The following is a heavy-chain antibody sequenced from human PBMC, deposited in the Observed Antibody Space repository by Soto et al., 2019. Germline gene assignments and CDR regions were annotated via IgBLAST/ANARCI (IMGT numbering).Heavy chain of an antibody. CDR3: ARGPYSSGWYVTDY. D-gene: IGHD6-19*01. CDR2: MNPNSGNT. V-gene: IGHV1-8*01. CDR1: GYTFTSYD. J-gene: IGHJ4*02. Sequence: ASVKVSCKASGYTFTSYDINWVRQATGQGLEWMGWMNPNSGNTGYAQKFQGRVTMTRNTSISTAYTELSSLRSEDTAVYYCARGPYSSGWYVTDYWGQGTLVTVSS.